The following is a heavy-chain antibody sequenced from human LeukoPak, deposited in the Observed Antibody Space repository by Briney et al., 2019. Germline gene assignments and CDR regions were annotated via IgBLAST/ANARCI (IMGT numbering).Heavy chain of an antibody. V-gene: IGHV3-7*01. D-gene: IGHD6-13*01. CDR2: IKQDGSEK. CDR3: ARVVTSPTSSWSAYAYYYYMDV. J-gene: IGHJ6*03. CDR1: GFTFGDYA. Sequence: GRSLRLSCTASGFTFGDYAMSWVRQAPGKGLEWVANIKQDGSEKYYVDSVKGRFTISRDNAKNSLYLQMNSLRAEDTAVYYCARVVTSPTSSWSAYAYYYYMDVWGKGTTVTVSS.